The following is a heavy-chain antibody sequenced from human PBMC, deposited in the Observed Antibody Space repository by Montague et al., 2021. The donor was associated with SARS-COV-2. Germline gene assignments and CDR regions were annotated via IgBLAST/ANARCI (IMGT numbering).Heavy chain of an antibody. Sequence: SETLSLTCTVTGGPISGSSDYWGWIRQSPGKGLEWIASVDYSGNTYYNPSLETRVTMSVDTSKNQFSLKLSSVTAADTAVYYCARGRFYYDSGELGSWGQGTLVTVSS. J-gene: IGHJ5*02. CDR3: ARGRFYYDSGELGS. D-gene: IGHD3-22*01. V-gene: IGHV4-39*07. CDR2: VDYSGNT. CDR1: GGPISGSSDY.